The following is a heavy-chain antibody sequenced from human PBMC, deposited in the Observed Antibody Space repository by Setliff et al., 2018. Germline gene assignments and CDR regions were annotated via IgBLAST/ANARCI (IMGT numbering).Heavy chain of an antibody. CDR1: GYNFNSHW. CDR3: ARLPSTGSAFFQH. J-gene: IGHJ1*01. D-gene: IGHD1-1*01. V-gene: IGHV5-51*01. CDR2: IFPADSET. Sequence: GESLKICCATSGYNFNSHWIAWVRQVPGGGLEWMGLIFPADSETRYSPSFQGQFTMSVDTSINTAYLQWNSLKASDTALYFCARLPSTGSAFFQHWGQGTLVTVSS.